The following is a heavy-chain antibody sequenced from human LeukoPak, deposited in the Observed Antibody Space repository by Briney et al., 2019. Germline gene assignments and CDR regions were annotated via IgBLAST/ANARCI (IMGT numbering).Heavy chain of an antibody. V-gene: IGHV3-23*01. CDR2: ISADAVDT. CDR3: AKDVWWSVS. J-gene: IGHJ5*02. CDR1: GFTFSNHA. Sequence: GGSLRLSCVASGFTFSNHAMTWVRQAPGKGLEWVSAISADAVDTFYAPPVKGRFTISRDNSKNTLYLQINSLRAEDTAMYYCAKDVWWSVSWGQGTLVTVSS. D-gene: IGHD2-8*02.